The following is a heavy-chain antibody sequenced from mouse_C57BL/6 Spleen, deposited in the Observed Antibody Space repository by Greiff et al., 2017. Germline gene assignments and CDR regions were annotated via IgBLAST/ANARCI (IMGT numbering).Heavy chain of an antibody. CDR1: GFTFSDYY. CDR2: INYDGSST. CDR3: ARNWDEEYFDY. D-gene: IGHD4-1*01. V-gene: IGHV5-16*01. Sequence: DVQLQESEGGLVQPGSSMKLSCTASGFTFSDYYMAWVRQVPEKGLEWVANINYDGSSTYYLDSLKSRFIISRDNAKNILYLQMSSLKSEDTATYYCARNWDEEYFDYWGQGTTLTVSS. J-gene: IGHJ2*01.